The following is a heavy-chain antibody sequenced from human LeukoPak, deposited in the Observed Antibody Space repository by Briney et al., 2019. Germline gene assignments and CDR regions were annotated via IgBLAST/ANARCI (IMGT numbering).Heavy chain of an antibody. J-gene: IGHJ4*02. CDR2: IDPTDSYT. CDR3: ARRGRSSSNFDF. Sequence: KVSCKASGYIFTSYWITWVRQMPGKGLEWMGMIDPTDSYTNYSPSFQGHVTISTDKSISTAYLHWTSLKASDTAIYYCARRGRSSSNFDFWGQGTLVTVSS. D-gene: IGHD6-6*01. CDR1: GYIFTSYW. V-gene: IGHV5-10-1*01.